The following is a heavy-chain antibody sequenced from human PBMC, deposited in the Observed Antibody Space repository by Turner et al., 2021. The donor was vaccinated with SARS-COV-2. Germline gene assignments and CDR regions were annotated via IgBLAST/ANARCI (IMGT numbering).Heavy chain of an antibody. D-gene: IGHD3-16*01. CDR2: MYYSGTT. J-gene: IGHJ4*02. CDR1: GGSISSYDYF. CDR3: ARRGDY. V-gene: IGHV4-39*01. Sequence: QLQESGTGVVKPSETLSLTCTAAGGSISSYDYFWDWIRQPPGMGLEWIGSMYYSGTTHYNPSLRGRVTISIDTSKNQFSLKVTSVTATDTDVYYCARRGDYWGQGMLVTVSS.